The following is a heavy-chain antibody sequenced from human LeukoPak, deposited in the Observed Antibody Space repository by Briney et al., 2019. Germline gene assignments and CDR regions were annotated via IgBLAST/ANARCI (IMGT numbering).Heavy chain of an antibody. CDR1: GYTFTSYY. Sequence: GASVKVSCKASGYTFTSYYMHWVRQAPGQGLEWMGIINPSGGCTSYAQKFQGRVTMTRDTSTSTVYMELSSLRSEDTAVYYCARDPRLVRGVIRYYFDYWGQGTLVTVSS. J-gene: IGHJ4*02. CDR2: INPSGGCT. CDR3: ARDPRLVRGVIRYYFDY. D-gene: IGHD3-10*01. V-gene: IGHV1-46*01.